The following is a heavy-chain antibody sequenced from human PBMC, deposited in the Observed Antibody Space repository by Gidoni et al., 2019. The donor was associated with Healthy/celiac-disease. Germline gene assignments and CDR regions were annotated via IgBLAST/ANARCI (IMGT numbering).Heavy chain of an antibody. Sequence: QAQLQESGPGLAKPFQTRSLTCTVFGGSLSRCGYYWRWIRPHPGKGLEWIGYIYYSGSTYNNPSLKSRVTISVDTSKNQFSLELSSVTAADTAVYYCATVAGTYDYWGQGTLVTVSS. CDR2: IYYSGST. CDR1: GGSLSRCGYY. CDR3: ATVAGTYDY. J-gene: IGHJ4*02. D-gene: IGHD6-19*01. V-gene: IGHV4-31*03.